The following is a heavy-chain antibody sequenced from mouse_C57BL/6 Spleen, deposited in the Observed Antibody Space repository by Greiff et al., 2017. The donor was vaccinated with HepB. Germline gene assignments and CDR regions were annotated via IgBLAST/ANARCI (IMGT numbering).Heavy chain of an antibody. CDR3: AVIYYGYDSAWFAY. V-gene: IGHV14-3*01. J-gene: IGHJ3*01. CDR1: GFNIKNTY. CDR2: IDPANGNT. D-gene: IGHD2-2*01. Sequence: LVESVAELVRPGASVKLSCTASGFNIKNTYMHWVKQRPEQGLEWIGRIDPANGNTKYAPKFQGKATITADTSSNTAYLQLSSLTSEDTAIYYCAVIYYGYDSAWFAYWGQGTLVTVSA.